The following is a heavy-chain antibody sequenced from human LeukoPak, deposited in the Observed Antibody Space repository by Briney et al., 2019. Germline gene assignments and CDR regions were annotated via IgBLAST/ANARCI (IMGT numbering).Heavy chain of an antibody. Sequence: SVKVSCKASGGTFSSYAISWVRQAPGQGLEWMGRIIPIFGTANYAQKFQGRVTITTDESTSTAYMELSSLRSEDTAVCYCAVYSSSSRAFDIWGQGTMVTVSS. CDR1: GGTFSSYA. J-gene: IGHJ3*02. CDR3: AVYSSSSRAFDI. D-gene: IGHD6-13*01. CDR2: IIPIFGTA. V-gene: IGHV1-69*05.